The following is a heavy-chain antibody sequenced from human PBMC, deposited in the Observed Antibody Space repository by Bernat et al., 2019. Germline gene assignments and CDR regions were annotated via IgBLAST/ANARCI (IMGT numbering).Heavy chain of an antibody. CDR2: INPSSGDT. CDR3: ARGPINIGYSSSSIRYFDL. V-gene: IGHV1-2*02. D-gene: IGHD6-6*01. Sequence: QVQLVQSGAEVKKPGASVKVSCKASGYTFTDYYIHWVRQAPGQGLEWMGWINPSSGDTNYAQKFRGRVTVTRDTSISTAYMDLSRLISDDTAVYYCARGPINIGYSSSSIRYFDLWGRGTLVTVSS. J-gene: IGHJ2*01. CDR1: GYTFTDYY.